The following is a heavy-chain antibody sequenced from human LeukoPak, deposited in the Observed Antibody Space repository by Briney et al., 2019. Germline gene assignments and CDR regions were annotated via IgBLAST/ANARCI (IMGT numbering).Heavy chain of an antibody. J-gene: IGHJ4*02. V-gene: IGHV3-64D*06. D-gene: IGHD6-13*01. CDR2: ISSNGGST. CDR1: GFTFSSYA. Sequence: GGSLRLSCSASGFTFSSYAMHWVRQAPGKGLEYVSAISSNGGSTYYADSVKGRFTISRDNSKNTLCLQMSSLRAEDTAVYYCVNRYSSSWYVYWGQGTLVTVSS. CDR3: VNRYSSSWYVY.